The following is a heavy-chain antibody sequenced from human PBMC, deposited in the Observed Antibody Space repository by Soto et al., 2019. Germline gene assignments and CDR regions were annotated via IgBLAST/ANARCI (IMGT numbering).Heavy chain of an antibody. CDR3: GREGQQLAQEQYFQFNGVDA. Sequence: QVHLVQSGVEVKKPGASVKVSCTAHGYNLREYGVSWLRQVPGQGFEWMGWISGDNVNRRSSQRFQDRLTMTTDTSTNTASMELRSLRSDDTAVYFCGREGQQLAQEQYFQFNGVDALGQGNSVTLAS. D-gene: IGHD6-13*01. J-gene: IGHJ6*02. V-gene: IGHV1-18*01. CDR2: ISGDNVNR. CDR1: GYNLREYG.